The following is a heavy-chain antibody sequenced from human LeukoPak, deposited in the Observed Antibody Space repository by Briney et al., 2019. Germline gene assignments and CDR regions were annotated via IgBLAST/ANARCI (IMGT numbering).Heavy chain of an antibody. CDR1: RFTFSSYG. D-gene: IGHD3-10*01. V-gene: IGHV3-30*18. Sequence: GGSLRLSCAASRFTFSSYGMHWVRQAPGKGLEWVAVISYDGSNKYYADSVKGRFTISRDNSKNTLYLQMNSLRAEDTAVYYCAKNGPAAGSPDYWGQGTLVTVSS. CDR2: ISYDGSNK. J-gene: IGHJ4*02. CDR3: AKNGPAAGSPDY.